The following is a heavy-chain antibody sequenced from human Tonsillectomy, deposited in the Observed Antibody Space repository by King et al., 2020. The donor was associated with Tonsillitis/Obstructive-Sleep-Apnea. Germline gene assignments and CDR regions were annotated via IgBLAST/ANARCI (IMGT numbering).Heavy chain of an antibody. D-gene: IGHD1-26*01. J-gene: IGHJ5*02. CDR1: GGSISSYY. V-gene: IGHV4-59*01. CDR2: IYNSGST. Sequence: QLQESGPGLVKPSETLSLTCTVSGGSISSYYWSWIRQPPGKALEWIGYIYNSGSTNYNPSLQSRVTISVDTSKNQFSLKLSSVTAADTAVYYCARADILGADNWFDPWGQGTLVTVSS. CDR3: ARADILGADNWFDP.